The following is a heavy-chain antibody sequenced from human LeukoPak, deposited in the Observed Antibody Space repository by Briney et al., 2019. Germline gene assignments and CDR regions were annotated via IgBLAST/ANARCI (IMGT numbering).Heavy chain of an antibody. CDR3: ARVMYYYDSSGYYHYWYFDL. V-gene: IGHV3-74*01. Sequence: GGSLRLSCEASGFTFSDYRMHWVRQAPGKGLGWVSHTSDGSSTSYADSVKGRFTISRDNAKNTLYLQMNSLRAEDTAVYYCARVMYYYDSSGYYHYWYFDLWGRGTLVTVSS. J-gene: IGHJ2*01. D-gene: IGHD3-22*01. CDR1: GFTFSDYR. CDR2: TSDGSST.